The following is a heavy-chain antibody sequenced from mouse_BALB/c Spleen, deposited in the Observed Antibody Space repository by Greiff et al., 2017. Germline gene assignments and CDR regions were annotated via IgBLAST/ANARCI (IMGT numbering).Heavy chain of an antibody. CDR1: GFTFTDYY. Sequence: EVNVVESGGGLVQPGGSLRLSCATSGFTFTDYYMSWVRQPPGKALEWLGFIRNKANGYTTEYSASVKGRFTISRDNSQSILYLQMNTLRAEDSATYYCARPYYGYVWYFDVWGAGTTVTVSS. CDR3: ARPYYGYVWYFDV. D-gene: IGHD1-2*01. V-gene: IGHV7-3*02. CDR2: IRNKANGYTT. J-gene: IGHJ1*01.